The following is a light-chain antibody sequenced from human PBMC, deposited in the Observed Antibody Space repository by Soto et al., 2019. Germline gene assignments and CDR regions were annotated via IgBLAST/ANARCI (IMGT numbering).Light chain of an antibody. CDR3: QQVNKYPPT. CDR2: AAS. J-gene: IGKJ4*01. CDR1: QGISSY. Sequence: DIQLTQSPSFVSASVGDRVTITCRASQGISSYLAWYQQKPGKAPKLLIYAASTLQSGVPSRFSGSGSGTEVPLTISSLLPEDFANYYCQQVNKYPPTFGGGTKVEIK. V-gene: IGKV1-9*01.